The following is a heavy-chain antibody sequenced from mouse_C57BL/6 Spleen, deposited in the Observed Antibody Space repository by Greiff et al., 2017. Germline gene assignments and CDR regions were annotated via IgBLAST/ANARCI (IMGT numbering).Heavy chain of an antibody. Sequence: QVQLQQSGPELVKPGASVKISCKASGYAFSSSWMNWVKQRPGKGLEWIGRIYPGDGDTNYNGKFKGKATLTADKSSSTAYMQLSSLTSEDSAVYFGARSYGSIYWYFDVWGTGTTVTVSS. CDR1: GYAFSSSW. CDR2: IYPGDGDT. J-gene: IGHJ1*03. CDR3: ARSYGSIYWYFDV. V-gene: IGHV1-82*01. D-gene: IGHD1-1*01.